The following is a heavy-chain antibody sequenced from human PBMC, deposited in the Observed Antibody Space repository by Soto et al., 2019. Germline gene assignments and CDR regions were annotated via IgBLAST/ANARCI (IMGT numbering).Heavy chain of an antibody. Sequence: GGSLRLSCAASGFTFSSYAMSWVRQAPGKGLEWVSAISGSGGSTYYADSVKGRFTISRDNSKNTLYLQMNSLRAEDTAVYYCAKALAYSGSDCYPPVGYWGQQTPGAVSS. D-gene: IGHD2-21*02. CDR3: AKALAYSGSDCYPPVGY. J-gene: IGHJ4*02. V-gene: IGHV3-23*01. CDR2: ISGSGGST. CDR1: GFTFSSYA.